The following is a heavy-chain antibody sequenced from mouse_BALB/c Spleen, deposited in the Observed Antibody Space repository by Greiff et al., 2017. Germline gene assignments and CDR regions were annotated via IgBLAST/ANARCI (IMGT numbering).Heavy chain of an antibody. D-gene: IGHD1-1*01. CDR3: ARNYNYGSLYYFDY. J-gene: IGHJ2*01. Sequence: VKLQESGPGLVAPSQSLSITCTVSGFSLTDYGVSWIRQPPGKGLEWLGMIWGGGSTDYNSALKSRLSISKDNSKSQVFLKMNSLQTDDTAMYYCARNYNYGSLYYFDYWGQGTTLTVSS. CDR2: IWGGGST. V-gene: IGHV2-6-5*01. CDR1: GFSLTDYG.